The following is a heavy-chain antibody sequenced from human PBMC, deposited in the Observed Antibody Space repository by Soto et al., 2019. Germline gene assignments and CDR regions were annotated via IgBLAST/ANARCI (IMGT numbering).Heavy chain of an antibody. D-gene: IGHD5-12*01. CDR3: AQTMYGGCQY. CDR2: IGGNGGTT. V-gene: IGHV3-23*01. J-gene: IGHJ4*02. Sequence: VGSLRLSCVSSGFTFSTYAMSWVRQSPGKWLEWVSGIGGNGGTTRYADSVKGRFTISRDNSKNTLYLQMNSLRVEDTAVYYCAQTMYGGCQYLGRGTLVKVSS. CDR1: GFTFSTYA.